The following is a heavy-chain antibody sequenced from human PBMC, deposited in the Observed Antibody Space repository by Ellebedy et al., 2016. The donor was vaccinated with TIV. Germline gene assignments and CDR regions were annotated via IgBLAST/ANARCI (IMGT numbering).Heavy chain of an antibody. CDR3: AKGETTVTTFDY. Sequence: ETLSLTCAASGFTFSSYAMSWVRQAPGKGLEWVSAISGSGGSTYYADSVKGRFTISRDNSKNTLYLQMHSLRAEDTAVYYCAKGETTVTTFDYWGQGTLVTVSS. CDR2: ISGSGGST. CDR1: GFTFSSYA. V-gene: IGHV3-23*01. D-gene: IGHD4-17*01. J-gene: IGHJ4*02.